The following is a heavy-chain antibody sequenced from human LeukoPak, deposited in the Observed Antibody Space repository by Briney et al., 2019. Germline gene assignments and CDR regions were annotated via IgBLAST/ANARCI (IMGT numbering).Heavy chain of an antibody. CDR3: AKGAGPPWFDP. Sequence: SETLSLTCTVSGYSISSGYYWGWIRQSPGKGLEWIGSIYNSGSTYYNPSLKSRITISVDTSKNQFSLRLRSVTAADTAMYYCAKGAGPPWFDPWGQGTLVTVSS. CDR1: GYSISSGYY. V-gene: IGHV4-38-2*02. CDR2: IYNSGST. D-gene: IGHD6-19*01. J-gene: IGHJ5*02.